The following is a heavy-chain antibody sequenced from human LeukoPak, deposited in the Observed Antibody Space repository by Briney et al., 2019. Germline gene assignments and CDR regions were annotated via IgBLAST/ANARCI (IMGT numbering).Heavy chain of an antibody. J-gene: IGHJ4*02. CDR3: ARVLSHRGRPYTVFRYYFDY. Sequence: ASVKVSCKASGYTFTSYDINWVRQATGQGLEWMGWMNPNSGSTGYAQKFQGRVTMTRNTSISTAYMELSSLRSEVTAVYYCARVLSHRGRPYTVFRYYFDYWGQGTLVTVSS. V-gene: IGHV1-8*01. CDR1: GYTFTSYD. CDR2: MNPNSGST. D-gene: IGHD3-9*01.